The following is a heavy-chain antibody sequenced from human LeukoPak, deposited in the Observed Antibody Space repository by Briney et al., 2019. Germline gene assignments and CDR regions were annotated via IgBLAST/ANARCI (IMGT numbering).Heavy chain of an antibody. D-gene: IGHD4-23*01. CDR2: IYYSGST. CDR3: AREATVERFDY. CDR1: GGSISSSSYY. Sequence: PSETLSLTCTVSGGSISSSSYYWGWIRQPPGKGLEWIGSIYYSGSTYYNPSLKSRVTISVDTSKNQFSLKLSSVTAADTAVYYCAREATVERFDYWGQGTLVTVSS. J-gene: IGHJ4*02. V-gene: IGHV4-39*07.